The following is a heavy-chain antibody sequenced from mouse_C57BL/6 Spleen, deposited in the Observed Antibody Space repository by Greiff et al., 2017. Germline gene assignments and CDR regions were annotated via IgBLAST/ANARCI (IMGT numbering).Heavy chain of an antibody. CDR2: IDPSDSYT. V-gene: IGHV1-69*01. J-gene: IGHJ3*01. CDR1: GYTFTSYW. Sequence: QVQLQQPGAELVMPGASVKLSCKASGYTFTSYWMHWVKQRPGQGLEWIGEIDPSDSYTNYNQKFKGKSTLTVDKSSSTAYMQLSSLASEDSAVYNCARGTTVVGPFGCWGQGTLVTVSA. D-gene: IGHD1-1*01. CDR3: ARGTTVVGPFGC.